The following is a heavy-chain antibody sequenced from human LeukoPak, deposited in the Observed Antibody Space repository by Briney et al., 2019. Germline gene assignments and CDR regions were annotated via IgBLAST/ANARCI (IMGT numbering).Heavy chain of an antibody. Sequence: GGSLRLSCAASGFTFSSYGMSWVRQAPGKGLEWVPAISGSGGSTYYADSVKGRFTISRDNSKNTLYLQMNSLRAEDTALYYCAREIVTIDNYYYVDIWGKGTTVTVSS. CDR3: AREIVTIDNYYYVDI. J-gene: IGHJ6*03. CDR1: GFTFSSYG. CDR2: ISGSGGST. V-gene: IGHV3-23*01. D-gene: IGHD4-11*01.